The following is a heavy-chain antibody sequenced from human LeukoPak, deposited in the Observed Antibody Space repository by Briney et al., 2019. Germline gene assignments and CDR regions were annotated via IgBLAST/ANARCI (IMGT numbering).Heavy chain of an antibody. J-gene: IGHJ6*02. V-gene: IGHV4-59*01. Sequence: SETLSLTCTVSGGSISSYYWSWIRQPPGKGLEWIGYIYYSGSTNYNPSLKSRVTISVDTSKNQFSLKQSSVTAADTAVYYCASLYSSGWYGMDVWGQGTTVTVSS. D-gene: IGHD6-19*01. CDR1: GGSISSYY. CDR3: ASLYSSGWYGMDV. CDR2: IYYSGST.